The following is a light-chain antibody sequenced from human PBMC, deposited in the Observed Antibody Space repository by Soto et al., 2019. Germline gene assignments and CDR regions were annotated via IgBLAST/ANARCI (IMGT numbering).Light chain of an antibody. CDR2: GAS. V-gene: IGKV1-5*01. J-gene: IGKJ1*01. Sequence: DIQLSHTRPPPSASVDYSVTSSCRASERMSGCLAWYQQKPGLPPKLLIYGASAMIRGVPSRFSGSGSGTEFTLTISSLEPEDFAAYYCQQYGSSLATFGQGTKVDIK. CDR1: ERMSGC. CDR3: QQYGSSLAT.